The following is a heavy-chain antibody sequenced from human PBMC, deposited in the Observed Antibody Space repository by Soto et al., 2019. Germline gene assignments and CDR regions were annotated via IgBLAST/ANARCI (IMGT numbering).Heavy chain of an antibody. V-gene: IGHV3-23*01. CDR2: LTGSGSTT. D-gene: IGHD6-13*01. J-gene: IGHJ4*02. CDR1: GFTFSDYA. Sequence: GGSLRLSCAASGFTFSDYAMSWIRQAPGKGLEWVSSLTGSGSTTYYADSVKGRFTISRDNFKNTLYLQMNSLRAEDTAVYYCARRIVTANKEKHFDCWGQGVLVTVSS. CDR3: ARRIVTANKEKHFDC.